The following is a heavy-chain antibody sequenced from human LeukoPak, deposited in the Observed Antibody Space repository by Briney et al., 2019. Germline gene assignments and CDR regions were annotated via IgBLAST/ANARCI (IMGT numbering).Heavy chain of an antibody. CDR2: IKEDGSEK. CDR1: GFTFSDYL. J-gene: IGHJ4*02. CDR3: ARDGSSRPSEC. D-gene: IGHD6-6*01. Sequence: GGSLRLSCATSGFTFSDYLMTWVRQAPGKGLEWVANIKEDGSEKYYVDSVKGRFTISRDNARKSLYLQMNSLRVDDTAMYYCARDGSSRPSECWGQGILVTVSS. V-gene: IGHV3-7*01.